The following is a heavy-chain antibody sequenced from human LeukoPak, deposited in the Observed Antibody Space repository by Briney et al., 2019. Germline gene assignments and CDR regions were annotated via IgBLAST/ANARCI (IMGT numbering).Heavy chain of an antibody. CDR2: IFPGDSDT. D-gene: IGHD6-13*01. CDR1: GYSFTSYW. Sequence: NLGESLKISCKGSGYSFTSYWIGWVRQMPGKGLEWMAIIFPGDSDTRYSPSFQGQVTISADRSISTAYLQWSSLKASDTAMYYCARQSQYSSSWYRKDFDYWGQGTLVTVSS. V-gene: IGHV5-51*01. J-gene: IGHJ4*02. CDR3: ARQSQYSSSWYRKDFDY.